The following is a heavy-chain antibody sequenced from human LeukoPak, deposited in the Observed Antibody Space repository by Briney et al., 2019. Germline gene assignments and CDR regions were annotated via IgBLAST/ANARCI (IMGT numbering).Heavy chain of an antibody. CDR1: GGSISSGDYY. CDR2: IYYSGST. D-gene: IGHD3-22*01. Sequence: SQTLSLTCTVSGGSISSGDYYWSWIRQPPGKGLEWIGYIYYSGSTYYSPSLKSRVTISVDTSKNQFSLRLSSVTAADTAVYYCARAGGNYVWFDPWGQGTLVTVSS. V-gene: IGHV4-30-4*01. CDR3: ARAGGNYVWFDP. J-gene: IGHJ5*02.